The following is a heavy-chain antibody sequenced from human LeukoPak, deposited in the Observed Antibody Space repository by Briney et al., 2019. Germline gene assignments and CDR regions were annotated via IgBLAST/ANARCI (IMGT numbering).Heavy chain of an antibody. V-gene: IGHV4-61*01. D-gene: IGHD3-22*01. Sequence: PSETLSLTCTVSGYSISSGYYWNWIRQSPGKGLEWIGYIFYSGTTNYNPSLKSRVTISVDTSKNQLSLKLNSVTAADTAVYYCARDSGGPYDSSGFDYWGQGTLVTVSS. CDR3: ARDSGGPYDSSGFDY. CDR2: IFYSGTT. J-gene: IGHJ4*02. CDR1: GYSISSGYY.